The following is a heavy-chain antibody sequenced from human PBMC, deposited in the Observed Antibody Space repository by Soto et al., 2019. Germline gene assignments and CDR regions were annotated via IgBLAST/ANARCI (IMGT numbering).Heavy chain of an antibody. D-gene: IGHD6-13*01. CDR3: AKGSDCSWLLFDY. CDR1: GFTFSGYA. CDR2: ISYDGSEE. Sequence: QVQLVESGGGVVQPGRSLRLSCAASGFTFSGYAMHWVRQASGEGLEWVAFISYDGSEEYYADSVKGRFTISRDNPKNTLFLQMNGLRTEDTAVYYCAKGSDCSWLLFDYWGQGTLVTVSS. J-gene: IGHJ4*02. V-gene: IGHV3-30*18.